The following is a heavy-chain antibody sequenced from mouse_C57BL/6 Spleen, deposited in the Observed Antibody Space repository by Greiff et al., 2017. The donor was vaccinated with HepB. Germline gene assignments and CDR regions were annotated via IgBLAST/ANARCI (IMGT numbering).Heavy chain of an antibody. Sequence: VQLQQSGAELVRPGTSVKVSCKASGYAFTNYLIEWVKQRPGQGLEWIGVINPGSGGTNYTEKFKGKATLTADKSSSTAYMQLSSLTSEDSAVYFCARETKVATDDYAMDYWGQGTSVTVSS. CDR3: ARETKVATDDYAMDY. CDR2: INPGSGGT. CDR1: GYAFTNYL. J-gene: IGHJ4*01. D-gene: IGHD1-1*01. V-gene: IGHV1-54*01.